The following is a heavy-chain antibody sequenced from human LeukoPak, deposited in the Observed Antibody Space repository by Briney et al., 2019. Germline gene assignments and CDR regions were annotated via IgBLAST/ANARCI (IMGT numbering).Heavy chain of an antibody. V-gene: IGHV3-48*03. Sequence: GGSLRLSCAASGFTFSSYEMNWVRQAPGKGLEWVSYISSSGSTIYYADSVKGRFTISRDNAKNSLYLKMNSLRAEDTAVYYCARGSYRPDYWGQGTLVTVSS. CDR1: GFTFSSYE. CDR3: ARGSYRPDY. CDR2: ISSSGSTI. J-gene: IGHJ4*02. D-gene: IGHD1-26*01.